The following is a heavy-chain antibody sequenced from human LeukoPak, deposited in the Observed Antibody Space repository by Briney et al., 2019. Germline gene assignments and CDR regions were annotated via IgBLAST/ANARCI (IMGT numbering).Heavy chain of an antibody. J-gene: IGHJ3*02. D-gene: IGHD2-2*01. CDR1: GGSISSYY. Sequence: SETLSLTCTVSGGSISSYYWSWIRQPPGKGLEWIGYIYYSGSTNYNPSLKSRVTISVGTSKNQFSLKLSSVTAADTAVYYCARDCSSTSCYGLNAFDIWGQGTMVTVSS. V-gene: IGHV4-59*01. CDR2: IYYSGST. CDR3: ARDCSSTSCYGLNAFDI.